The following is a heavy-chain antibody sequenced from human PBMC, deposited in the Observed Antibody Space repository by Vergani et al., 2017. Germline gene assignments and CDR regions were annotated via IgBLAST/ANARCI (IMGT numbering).Heavy chain of an antibody. CDR3: AHSRGCSSTSCLKVFDY. V-gene: IGHV2-5*02. J-gene: IGHJ4*02. Sequence: QITLKESGPTLVKPTQTLTLTCTFSGFSLSTSGVGVGWIRQPPGKALEWLALIYWDDDKRYSPSLKSRLTITKDTSKNQVVLTMSNMDPVDTATYYCAHSRGCSSTSCLKVFDYWGQGTLVTVSS. CDR1: GFSLSTSGVG. CDR2: IYWDDDK. D-gene: IGHD2-2*01.